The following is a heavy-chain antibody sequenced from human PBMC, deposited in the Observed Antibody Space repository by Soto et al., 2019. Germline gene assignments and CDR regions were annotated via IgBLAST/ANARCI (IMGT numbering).Heavy chain of an antibody. J-gene: IGHJ4*02. V-gene: IGHV3-23*01. CDR3: AKDRTVAARNFDY. Sequence: PGGSLRLSCATSGFTFSNYAMAWVRQAPGGVLEWVSLISGTGDGTRYAESVKGRFTISRDNSKRILYLHMNSLRAEDSAVYYCAKDRTVAARNFDYWGQGTPVTVSS. CDR1: GFTFSNYA. CDR2: ISGTGDGT. D-gene: IGHD6-6*01.